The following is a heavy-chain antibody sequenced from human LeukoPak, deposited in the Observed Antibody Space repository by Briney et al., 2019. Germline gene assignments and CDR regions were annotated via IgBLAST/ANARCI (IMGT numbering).Heavy chain of an antibody. J-gene: IGHJ4*02. CDR2: ISGSGGTT. Sequence: GGSLRLSCAASGFTFNTYAMSWVRQAPGKGLEWVSAISGSGGTTYYADSVKGRFTISGDNSKSTLYLQMNSLRAEDTAVYYYAKYSRPPSIGYWGQGTLVTVSS. V-gene: IGHV3-23*01. CDR1: GFTFNTYA. CDR3: AKYSRPPSIGY. D-gene: IGHD6-13*01.